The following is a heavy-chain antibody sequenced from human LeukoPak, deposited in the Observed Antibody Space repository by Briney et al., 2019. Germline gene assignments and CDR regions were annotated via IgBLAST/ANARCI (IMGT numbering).Heavy chain of an antibody. Sequence: ASVKVSCKASGYTFTSYGISWVRQAPGQGLEWMGWISAYNGNTNYVQELQGRVTTTTDTSTSTAYMELRSLRSDDTAVYYCARLSDYGYYFDYWGQGTLVTVSS. CDR1: GYTFTSYG. D-gene: IGHD4-17*01. J-gene: IGHJ4*02. CDR3: ARLSDYGYYFDY. CDR2: ISAYNGNT. V-gene: IGHV1-18*01.